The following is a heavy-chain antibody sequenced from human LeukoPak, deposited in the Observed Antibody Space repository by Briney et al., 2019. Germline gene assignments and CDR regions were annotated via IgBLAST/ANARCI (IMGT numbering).Heavy chain of an antibody. CDR1: GFTFSSYW. D-gene: IGHD2-15*01. CDR3: ARDVVGCSGGSCYSAFYFDY. Sequence: PGGSLRLSCAASGFTFSSYWMSWVRQAPGKGLEWVANIKQDGSEKYYVDSVKGRFTISRDNAKNSLYLQMNSLRAEDTAVYYCARDVVGCSGGSCYSAFYFDYWGQGTLVTVSS. J-gene: IGHJ4*02. V-gene: IGHV3-7*01. CDR2: IKQDGSEK.